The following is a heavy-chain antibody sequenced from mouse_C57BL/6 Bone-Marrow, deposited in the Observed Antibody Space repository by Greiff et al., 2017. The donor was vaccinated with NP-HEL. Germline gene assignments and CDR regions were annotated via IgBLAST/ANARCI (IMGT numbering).Heavy chain of an antibody. CDR2: ISNGGGST. V-gene: IGHV5-12*01. CDR1: GFTFSDYY. D-gene: IGHD1-1*01. CDR3: ARGEYYYGSSVYWYFDV. J-gene: IGHJ1*03. Sequence: EVKLQESGGGLVQPGGSLKLSCAASGFTFSDYYMYWVRQTPEKRLEWVAYISNGGGSTYYPDTVKGRFTISRDNAKNTLYLQMSRLKSEDTAMYYCARGEYYYGSSVYWYFDVWGTGTTVTVCS.